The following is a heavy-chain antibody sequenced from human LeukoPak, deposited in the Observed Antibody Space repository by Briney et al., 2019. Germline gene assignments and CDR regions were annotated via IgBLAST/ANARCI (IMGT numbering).Heavy chain of an antibody. CDR3: ARDYYDSSGSIPYYYYMDV. CDR1: GYTFTSYG. CDR2: ISAYNGNT. V-gene: IGHV1-18*01. D-gene: IGHD3-22*01. J-gene: IGHJ6*03. Sequence: ASVKVSCKASGYTFTSYGISCVRQAPGQGLEWMGWISAYNGNTNYAQKLQGRVTMTTDTSTSTAYMELRSLRSDDTAVYYCARDYYDSSGSIPYYYYMDVWGKGTTVTVSS.